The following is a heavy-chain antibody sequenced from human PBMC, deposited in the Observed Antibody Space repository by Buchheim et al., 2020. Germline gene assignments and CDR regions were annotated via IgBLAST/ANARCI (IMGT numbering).Heavy chain of an antibody. V-gene: IGHV3-74*02. Sequence: EVQLVESGGGLVQPGGSLRLSCAASAFTLSTYWMSWVRQAPGKGLEWVSRINHDGTSTSYADSVKGRFTISRDNAQNTLYLQMNSLRDEDTAMDYCALYYYGSGTFRGPFGYGGQGTL. CDR1: AFTLSTYW. CDR2: INHDGTST. D-gene: IGHD3-10*01. CDR3: ALYYYGSGTFRGPFGY. J-gene: IGHJ4*02.